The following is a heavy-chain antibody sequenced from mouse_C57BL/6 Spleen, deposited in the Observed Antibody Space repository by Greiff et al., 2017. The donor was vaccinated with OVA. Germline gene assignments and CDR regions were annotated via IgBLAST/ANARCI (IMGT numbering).Heavy chain of an antibody. CDR3: ARGAYGYAEAWFAY. V-gene: IGHV1-18*01. D-gene: IGHD2-2*01. J-gene: IGHJ3*01. Sequence: EVQLQQSGPELVKPGASVKIPCKASGYTFTDYNMDWVKQSHGKSLEWIGDINPNNGGTIYNQKFKGKATLTVDKSSSTAYMELRSLTSEDTAVYYCARGAYGYAEAWFAYWGQGTLVTVSA. CDR2: INPNNGGT. CDR1: GYTFTDYN.